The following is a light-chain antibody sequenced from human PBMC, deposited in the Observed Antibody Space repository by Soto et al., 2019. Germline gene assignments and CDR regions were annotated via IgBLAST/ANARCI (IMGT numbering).Light chain of an antibody. CDR1: SSDVGGYNY. CDR2: DVT. J-gene: IGLJ1*01. V-gene: IGLV2-14*01. CDR3: SSYTSTSTYV. Sequence: QCALTHPASVSGAPLQSSTISCTGTSSDVGGYNYVSWYQQHPGKAPKLMIYDVTNRPSGISNRFSGSKSGNTASLTISGLQAEDEADYYCSSYTSTSTYVFGTGTKVTVL.